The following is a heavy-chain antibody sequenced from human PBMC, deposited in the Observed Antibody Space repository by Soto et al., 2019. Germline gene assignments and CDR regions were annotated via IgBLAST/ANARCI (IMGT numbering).Heavy chain of an antibody. CDR3: VKERYAQLWLEDYGMDV. D-gene: IGHD5-18*01. J-gene: IGHJ6*02. CDR1: GFTFSSYG. CDR2: ISYDGTDK. Sequence: QVQLVESGGGVVQPGRSLRLSCAASGFTFSSYGIHWVRQAPGKGLEWVALISYDGTDKYYADSVKGRFTISRDNSKNTLHLQMSRPGPADTAVYYCVKERYAQLWLEDYGMDVWGQGTTVTV. V-gene: IGHV3-30*18.